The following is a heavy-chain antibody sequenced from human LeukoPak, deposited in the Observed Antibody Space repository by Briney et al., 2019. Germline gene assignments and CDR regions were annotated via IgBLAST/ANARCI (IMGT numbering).Heavy chain of an antibody. J-gene: IGHJ5*02. D-gene: IGHD3-3*01. Sequence: PSETLSLTCTVSGGSISSYYWSWIRQPPGKGLEWIGYIYYSGSTNYNPSLKSRVTISVDTSKNQFSLKPSSVTAADTAVYYCARVVRITIFGVVIENWFDPWGQGTLVTVSS. CDR3: ARVVRITIFGVVIENWFDP. CDR1: GGSISSYY. V-gene: IGHV4-59*01. CDR2: IYYSGST.